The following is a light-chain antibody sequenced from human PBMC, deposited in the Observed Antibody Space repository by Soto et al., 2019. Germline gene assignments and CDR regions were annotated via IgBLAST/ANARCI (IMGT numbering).Light chain of an antibody. Sequence: QSALTQTASVSGSPGQSITISCTGTSSDVGGYNFVSWYQQHPGKAPKLIIHEVTNRPSGVSTRFSGSKSGNTASLTISGLQAEDEADYYCSSYTTSSTYVFGTGTKVTVL. V-gene: IGLV2-14*03. CDR2: EVT. J-gene: IGLJ1*01. CDR3: SSYTTSSTYV. CDR1: SSDVGGYNF.